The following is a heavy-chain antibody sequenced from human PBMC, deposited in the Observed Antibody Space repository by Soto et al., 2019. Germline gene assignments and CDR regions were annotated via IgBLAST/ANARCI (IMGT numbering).Heavy chain of an antibody. Sequence: NPSETLSLTCTVSNDSISSYYWSWIRQPPGKGLEWIGYVYYSGGTKYNPSLKSRLTMSLDMSKKQFSLRLTSVTAADTAVYFCARTTRMTTMIDYWGQGTQVTVSS. D-gene: IGHD4-17*01. CDR3: ARTTRMTTMIDY. CDR1: NDSISSYY. J-gene: IGHJ4*02. CDR2: VYYSGGT. V-gene: IGHV4-59*01.